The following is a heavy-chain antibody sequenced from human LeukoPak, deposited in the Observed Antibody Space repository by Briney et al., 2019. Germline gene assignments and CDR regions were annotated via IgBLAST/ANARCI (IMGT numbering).Heavy chain of an antibody. CDR3: ARDGLVAGGNY. J-gene: IGHJ4*02. Sequence: GGSLRLSCAASGFTFSTYEMTWVRQAPGKGLEWVSYISSSGSTIYYADSVKGRFTISRDNAKNTLYLQMNSLRAEDTAVYYCARDGLVAGGNYWGQGTLVTVSS. V-gene: IGHV3-48*03. D-gene: IGHD2-2*01. CDR2: ISSSGSTI. CDR1: GFTFSTYE.